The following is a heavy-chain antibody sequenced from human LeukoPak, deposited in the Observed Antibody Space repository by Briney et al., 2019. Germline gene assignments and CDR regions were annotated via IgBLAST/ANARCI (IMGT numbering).Heavy chain of an antibody. D-gene: IGHD3-9*01. CDR2: ISSSSSYI. Sequence: GSLRLSCAASGFTFSSYSMNWVRQAPGKGLEWVSFISSSSSYIYYADSVKGRFTISRDNAKNSLYLQMNSLRAEDTAVYYCARSHYDILTGYYTRLGVVDYWGQGTLVTVSS. CDR3: ARSHYDILTGYYTRLGVVDY. J-gene: IGHJ4*02. V-gene: IGHV3-21*01. CDR1: GFTFSSYS.